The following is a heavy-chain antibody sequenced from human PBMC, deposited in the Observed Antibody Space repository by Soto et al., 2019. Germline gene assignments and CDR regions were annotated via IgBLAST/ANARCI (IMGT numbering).Heavy chain of an antibody. CDR2: IYAGGST. CDR3: ARSFDYGYIHH. V-gene: IGHV3-53*02. CDR1: GFTVNSDY. J-gene: IGHJ4*02. D-gene: IGHD3-10*01. Sequence: EVQLVETGGGLTQPGGSLRLSCENSGFTVNSDYMSWVRQAPGKGLEWVSIIYAGGSTYYADSVRGRFTISRDNSRNTLYLQMNSLRVEDTAVDYCARSFDYGYIHHWGQGTLVTVSS.